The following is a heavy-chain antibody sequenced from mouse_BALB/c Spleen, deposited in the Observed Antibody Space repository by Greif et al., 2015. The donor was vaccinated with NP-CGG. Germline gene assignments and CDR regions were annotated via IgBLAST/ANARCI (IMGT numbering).Heavy chain of an antibody. V-gene: IGHV14-4*02. CDR2: IDPENGDT. CDR3: NADKYFDV. CDR1: GFNIKDYY. J-gene: IGHJ1*01. Sequence: VQLKQSGAELVRSGASVKLSCTASGFNIKDYYMHWVKQRPEQGLEWIGWIDPENGDTEYAPKFQGKATMTAGTSSNTAYLQLSSLTSEDTAVYYCNADKYFDVWGAGTAVTVSS.